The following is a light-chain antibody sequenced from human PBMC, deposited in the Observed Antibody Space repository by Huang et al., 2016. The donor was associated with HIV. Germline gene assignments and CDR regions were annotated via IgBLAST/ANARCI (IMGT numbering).Light chain of an antibody. J-gene: IGKJ4*01. CDR1: RSVSTN. CDR2: GSS. Sequence: IVMTQSPATLSVSPGERVTLSCRANRSVSTNLAWYQQRHGQAPRLLIYGSSSRAPGIPARFSDSGSGTDFSLTISSLQSEDFAVYYCQQYNNWLLSFGGGTRVDI. CDR3: QQYNNWLLS. V-gene: IGKV3-15*01.